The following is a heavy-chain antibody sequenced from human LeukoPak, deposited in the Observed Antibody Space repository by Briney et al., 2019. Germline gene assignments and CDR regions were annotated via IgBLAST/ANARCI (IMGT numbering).Heavy chain of an antibody. D-gene: IGHD2-15*01. J-gene: IGHJ3*02. V-gene: IGHV4-59*01. Sequence: PSETLSLTCTVSGGSISSYYWSWIRQPPGKGLEWIGYIYYSGSTNYNPSLKSRVTTSVDTSKNQFSLKLSSVTAADTAVYYCARDVGEAATPSGAFDIWGQGTMVTVSS. CDR2: IYYSGST. CDR3: ARDVGEAATPSGAFDI. CDR1: GGSISSYY.